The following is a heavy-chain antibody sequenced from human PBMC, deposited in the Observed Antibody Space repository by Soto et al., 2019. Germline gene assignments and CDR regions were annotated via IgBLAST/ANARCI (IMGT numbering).Heavy chain of an antibody. J-gene: IGHJ4*02. V-gene: IGHV3-30-3*01. Sequence: GGSLRLSCAASGFTFSSYAMHWVRQAPGKGLEWVAVISYDGSNKYYADSVKGRFTISRDNSKNTLYLQMNSLRAEDTAVYYCAKDRGPLHCSSVSCYGEGLDYWGQGTLVTVSS. D-gene: IGHD2-2*01. CDR2: ISYDGSNK. CDR1: GFTFSSYA. CDR3: AKDRGPLHCSSVSCYGEGLDY.